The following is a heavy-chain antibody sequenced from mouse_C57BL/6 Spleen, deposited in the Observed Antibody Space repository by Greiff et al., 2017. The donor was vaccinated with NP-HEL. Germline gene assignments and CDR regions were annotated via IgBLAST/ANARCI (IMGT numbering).Heavy chain of an antibody. V-gene: IGHV1-22*01. D-gene: IGHD2-10*01. CDR3: ARGEKSYYGKGSFFDY. Sequence: VQLQQSGPELVKPGASVKMSCKASGYSFTDYNMNWVKQSHGKSLEWIGYINPNYGGTSYNQKFKGKATLTVNKSSSTAYMALRSLTSEDSAVFYCARGEKSYYGKGSFFDYWGQGTTLPVSS. J-gene: IGHJ2*01. CDR1: GYSFTDYN. CDR2: INPNYGGT.